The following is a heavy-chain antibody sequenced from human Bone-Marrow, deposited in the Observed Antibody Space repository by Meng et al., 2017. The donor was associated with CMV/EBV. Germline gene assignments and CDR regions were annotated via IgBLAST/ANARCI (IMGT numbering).Heavy chain of an antibody. CDR3: ARAHRITIFGDSWFDP. CDR2: IYHSGST. J-gene: IGHJ5*02. V-gene: IGHV4-4*02. Sequence: SGGSISSSNWWSWVRQPPGKGLEWIGEIYHSGSTNYNPSLKSRVTISVDKSKNQFSLKLSSVTAADTAVYYCARAHRITIFGDSWFDPWGQGTLVTVSS. CDR1: GGSISSSNW. D-gene: IGHD3-3*01.